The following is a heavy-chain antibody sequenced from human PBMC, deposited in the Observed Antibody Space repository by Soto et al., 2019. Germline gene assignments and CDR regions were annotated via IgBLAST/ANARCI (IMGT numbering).Heavy chain of an antibody. CDR1: GFTFDDYA. V-gene: IGHV3-9*01. J-gene: IGHJ1*01. D-gene: IGHD6-13*01. CDR2: INWNSGSI. CDR3: VKDESINWYSGHFRH. Sequence: GGALRLSCAASGFTFDDYAMHWVRQVPGKGLEWVSGINWNSGSIGYGDSVKGRFAISRDNAKNSLHLQMNSLSAEDTAFYYCVKDESINWYSGHFRHWGQGTLVTVSS.